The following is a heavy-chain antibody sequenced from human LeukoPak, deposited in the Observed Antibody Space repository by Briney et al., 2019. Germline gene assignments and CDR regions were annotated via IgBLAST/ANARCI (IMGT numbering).Heavy chain of an antibody. V-gene: IGHV1-8*03. CDR2: MNPNSGNT. CDR3: ARGPLIVGANDY. Sequence: ASVKVSCKASGYTFTSYDINWVRQATGQGLEWMGWMNPNSGNTGYAQKFQGRVTITRNTSISTAYMELSSLRSEDTAVYYCARGPLIVGANDYWGQGTLVTVSS. CDR1: GYTFTSYD. D-gene: IGHD1-26*01. J-gene: IGHJ4*02.